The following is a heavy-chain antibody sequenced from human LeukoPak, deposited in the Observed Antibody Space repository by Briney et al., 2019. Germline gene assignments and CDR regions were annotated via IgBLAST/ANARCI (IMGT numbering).Heavy chain of an antibody. D-gene: IGHD5-24*01. Sequence: PGRSLRLSCAASGFTFDDDAMHWVRQAPGKGLEWVSGISWNSGSIGYADSVKGRFTISRDNAKNSLYLQMNSLRAEDTALYYCAKPRDGYSYGFDYWGQGTLVTVSS. V-gene: IGHV3-9*01. CDR2: ISWNSGSI. CDR1: GFTFDDDA. J-gene: IGHJ4*02. CDR3: AKPRDGYSYGFDY.